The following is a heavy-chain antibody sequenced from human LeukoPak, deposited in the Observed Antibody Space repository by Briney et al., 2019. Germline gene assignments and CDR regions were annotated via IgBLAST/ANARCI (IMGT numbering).Heavy chain of an antibody. CDR2: TNHSGST. Sequence: SETLPLTCAVYGGSFSGYYWSWIRQPPGKGLEWIGETNHSGSTNYNPSLKSRVTISVDTSKNQFSLKLSSVTAADTAVYYCARDGYSSSPFDYWGQGTLVTVSS. CDR1: GGSFSGYY. V-gene: IGHV4-34*01. J-gene: IGHJ4*02. CDR3: ARDGYSSSPFDY. D-gene: IGHD6-13*01.